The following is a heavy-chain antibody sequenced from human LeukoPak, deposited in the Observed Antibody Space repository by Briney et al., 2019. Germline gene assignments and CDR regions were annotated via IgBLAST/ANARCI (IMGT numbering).Heavy chain of an antibody. D-gene: IGHD5-24*01. V-gene: IGHV3-20*04. Sequence: GGSLRLSCAASGFTFDDYGMSWVRQAPGKGLGWVPGINWNGGSTGYADSVKGRFTISRDNAKNSLYLQMNSLRAEDTALYYCAREGDGYFGRRFDYWGQGTLVTVSS. CDR1: GFTFDDYG. J-gene: IGHJ4*02. CDR3: AREGDGYFGRRFDY. CDR2: INWNGGST.